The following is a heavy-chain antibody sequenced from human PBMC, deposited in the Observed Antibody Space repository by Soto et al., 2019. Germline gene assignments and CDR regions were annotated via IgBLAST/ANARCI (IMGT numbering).Heavy chain of an antibody. J-gene: IGHJ6*02. CDR1: GFTFSISG. CDR2: ISYDGSRT. Sequence: QVQLVESGGGVVQPGRSLRLSCAASGFTFSISGMHWVRQAPGKGLEWVAVISYDGSRTYYRDSVKGRFTISRDSSKNTLYLQMNSLRAEDTAVYYCAKSMAVAFPGFYGLDVWGQGTTVTVSS. CDR3: AKSMAVAFPGFYGLDV. V-gene: IGHV3-30*18. D-gene: IGHD6-19*01.